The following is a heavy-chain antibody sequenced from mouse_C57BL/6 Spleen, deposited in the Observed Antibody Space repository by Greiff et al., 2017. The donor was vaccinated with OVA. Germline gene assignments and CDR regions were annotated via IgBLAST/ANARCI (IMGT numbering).Heavy chain of an antibody. D-gene: IGHD1-1*01. CDR2: INPNNGGT. Sequence: EVQLQQSGPELVKPGASVTIPCKASGYTFTDYNMDWVKQSPGKSLEWIGDINPNNGGTIYNQKFKGKATLTVDKSSSTAYMELRSLTSEDTAVYDCASGPIYYYGSSPSWFAYWGQGTLVTVSA. V-gene: IGHV1-18*01. CDR1: GYTFTDYN. CDR3: ASGPIYYYGSSPSWFAY. J-gene: IGHJ3*01.